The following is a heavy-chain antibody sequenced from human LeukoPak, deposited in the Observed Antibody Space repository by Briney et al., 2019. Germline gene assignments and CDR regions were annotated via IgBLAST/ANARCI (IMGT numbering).Heavy chain of an antibody. D-gene: IGHD2-2*01. Sequence: GGSLRLSCAASGFTFSSYGMHWVRQAPGKGLEWVAVIWYDGSNKYYADSVKGRFTISRDNSKNTLYLQMSSLRAEDTAVYYCARGSSTSSVWGQGTLVTVSS. CDR3: ARGSSTSSV. CDR1: GFTFSSYG. J-gene: IGHJ4*02. V-gene: IGHV3-33*01. CDR2: IWYDGSNK.